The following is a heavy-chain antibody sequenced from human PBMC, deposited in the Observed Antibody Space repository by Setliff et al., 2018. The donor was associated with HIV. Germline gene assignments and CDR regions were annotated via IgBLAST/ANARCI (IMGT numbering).Heavy chain of an antibody. Sequence: ASVKVSCKASGYTFTHYAISWVRQAPGQGLEYLGWISAYNGNTNYAQKVQGRITMTTEASTSTVDMELRSLTSDDTAVYYCARLASGGWPLEVFDIWGQGTMVTVSS. D-gene: IGHD2-15*01. J-gene: IGHJ3*02. V-gene: IGHV1-18*01. CDR3: ARLASGGWPLEVFDI. CDR1: GYTFTHYA. CDR2: ISAYNGNT.